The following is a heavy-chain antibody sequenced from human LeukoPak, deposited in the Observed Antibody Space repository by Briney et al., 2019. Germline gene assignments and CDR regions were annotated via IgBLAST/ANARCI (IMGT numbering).Heavy chain of an antibody. J-gene: IGHJ4*02. CDR1: GFTFSNYA. CDR2: IQSDGSDQ. Sequence: GGSLRLSCAASGFTFSNYAMHWVRQAPGKGLEWVAFIQSDGSDQYYADSVKGRLSISRDNSKNTLYLQMNSLRTEDTAVYYCAKGDGYNSGPFDYWGQGTLVTVSS. D-gene: IGHD5-24*01. V-gene: IGHV3-30*02. CDR3: AKGDGYNSGPFDY.